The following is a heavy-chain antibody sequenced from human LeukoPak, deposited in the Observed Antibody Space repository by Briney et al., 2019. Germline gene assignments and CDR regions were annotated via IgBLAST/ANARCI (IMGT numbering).Heavy chain of an antibody. J-gene: IGHJ4*02. CDR2: ISSSGSTI. CDR3: ARDRAYPNDVFDI. CDR1: GFTFSSYE. V-gene: IGHV3-48*03. D-gene: IGHD2-21*01. Sequence: GSLRLSCAASGFTFSSYEMNWVRQAPGKGLEWVSYISSSGSTIYYADSVKGRFTISRDNAKNSLYLQINSLRADDTAVYYCARDRAYPNDVFDIWGQGTLVTVSS.